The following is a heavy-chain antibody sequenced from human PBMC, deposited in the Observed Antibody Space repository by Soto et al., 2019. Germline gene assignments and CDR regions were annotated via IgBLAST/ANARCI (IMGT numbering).Heavy chain of an antibody. Sequence: PSESLSLACAVYGWSFSGYYWSWIRQPPGKGLEWIGEINHSGSTNYNPSLKSRVTISRDNSKNTLYLQMNSLRAEDTAVYYCAKDKVVAAGHPTPVDYWGQGTLVTVSS. CDR3: AKDKVVAAGHPTPVDY. J-gene: IGHJ4*02. CDR1: GWSFSGYY. D-gene: IGHD2-15*01. V-gene: IGHV4-34*01. CDR2: INHSGST.